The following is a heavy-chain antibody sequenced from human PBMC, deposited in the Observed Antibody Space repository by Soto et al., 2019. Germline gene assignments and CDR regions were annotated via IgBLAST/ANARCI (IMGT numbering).Heavy chain of an antibody. CDR3: ARHPFGSSIVDYYYGMDV. D-gene: IGHD2-2*01. Sequence: SVKVSCKASGGTFSSYAISWVRQAPGQGLEWMGGIIPIFGTANYAQRFQGRVTITADESTSTAYMELSSLRSEDTAVYYCARHPFGSSIVDYYYGMDVWGQGTTVTVSS. CDR2: IIPIFGTA. J-gene: IGHJ6*02. CDR1: GGTFSSYA. V-gene: IGHV1-69*13.